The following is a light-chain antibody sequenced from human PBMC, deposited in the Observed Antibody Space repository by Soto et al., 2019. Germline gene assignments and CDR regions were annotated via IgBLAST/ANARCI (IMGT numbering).Light chain of an antibody. V-gene: IGLV2-23*01. CDR3: CSYAGYSTLV. CDR1: SSDVGSYNL. CDR2: EGN. Sequence: QSALTQPASVSGSPGQSITISCTGTSSDVGSYNLVSWYQQHPGKAPKLMIYEGNKRPSGISNRFSASKSGNTASLTISGLQAEDEADYYCCSYAGYSTLVFGGGTKLTVL. J-gene: IGLJ2*01.